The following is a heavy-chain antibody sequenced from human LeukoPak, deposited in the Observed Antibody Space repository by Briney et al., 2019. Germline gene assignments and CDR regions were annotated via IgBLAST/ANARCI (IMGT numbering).Heavy chain of an antibody. CDR2: ISYDGSDR. CDR3: ARRGAVAGTFDY. Sequence: GGSLRLSCAASGFTFNTFGMHWVRQAPGKGLEWVAVISYDGSDRYYSDSVKGRFTISRNNAKNTLYLQMNSLRAEDTAVYYCARRGAVAGTFDYWGQGTLVTVSS. J-gene: IGHJ4*02. CDR1: GFTFNTFG. V-gene: IGHV3-30*03. D-gene: IGHD6-19*01.